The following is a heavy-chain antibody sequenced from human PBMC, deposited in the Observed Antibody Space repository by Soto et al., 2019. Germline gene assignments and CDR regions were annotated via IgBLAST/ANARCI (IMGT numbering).Heavy chain of an antibody. J-gene: IGHJ6*03. Sequence: ASVKVSCKASGYTFTGYYMHWVRQAPGQGLEWMGWINPNSGGTNYAQKFQGWVTMTRETSISTAYMELSRLRSDDTAVYYCARSSTQYCSGGSCYEYYYYYMDVWGKGTTVTVSS. CDR2: INPNSGGT. CDR3: ARSSTQYCSGGSCYEYYYYYMDV. V-gene: IGHV1-2*04. CDR1: GYTFTGYY. D-gene: IGHD2-15*01.